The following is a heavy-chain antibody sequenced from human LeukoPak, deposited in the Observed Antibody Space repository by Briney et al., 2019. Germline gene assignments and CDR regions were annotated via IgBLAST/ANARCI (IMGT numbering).Heavy chain of an antibody. D-gene: IGHD3-16*01. Sequence: ASVKVSCKASGYTFTSYDINWVRQATGQGLEWKGWMNPNSGNTGYAQKFQGRVTMTRNTSISTAYMELSSLRSEDTAVYYCARRALKRGGNWFDPWGQGTLVTVSS. J-gene: IGHJ5*02. CDR1: GYTFTSYD. CDR3: ARRALKRGGNWFDP. CDR2: MNPNSGNT. V-gene: IGHV1-8*01.